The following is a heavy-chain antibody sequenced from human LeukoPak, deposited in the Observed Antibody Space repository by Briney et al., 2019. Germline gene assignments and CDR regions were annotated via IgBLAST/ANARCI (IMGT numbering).Heavy chain of an antibody. D-gene: IGHD4/OR15-4a*01. J-gene: IGHJ4*02. CDR2: IKQDGNEK. Sequence: GGSLRLSCAASGFTFRTYWMSWVRQAPGKGLEWVANIKQDGNEKHYVDSVKGRFTISRDNAKNSLDLQMNSLRAEDTAVYYCVRDTLGEGEDANYAVYYFDYWGQGTPVTVSS. CDR1: GFTFRTYW. V-gene: IGHV3-7*01. CDR3: VRDTLGEGEDANYAVYYFDY.